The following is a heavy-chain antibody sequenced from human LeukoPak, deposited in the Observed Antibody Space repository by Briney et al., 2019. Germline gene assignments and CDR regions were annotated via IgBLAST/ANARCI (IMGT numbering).Heavy chain of an antibody. J-gene: IGHJ6*03. CDR3: ARGRGYSGYFGYYYMDV. CDR1: GYTFTGYY. CDR2: INPNSGGT. V-gene: IGHV1-2*02. D-gene: IGHD5-12*01. Sequence: ASVKVSCKASGYTFTGYYMHWVRQAPGQGLEWMGWINPNSGGTNYAQKFQGRVTMTRDTSISTAYMELSRLRSDDTAVYYCARGRGYSGYFGYYYMDVWGKGTTVTISS.